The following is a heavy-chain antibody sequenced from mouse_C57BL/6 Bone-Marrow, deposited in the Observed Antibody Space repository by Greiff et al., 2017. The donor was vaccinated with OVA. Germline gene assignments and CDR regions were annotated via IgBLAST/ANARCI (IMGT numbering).Heavy chain of an antibody. CDR2: IYPRSGNT. Sequence: QVQLQQSGAELARPGASVKLSCKASGYTFTSYGISWVKQRTGQGLEWIGEIYPRSGNTYYNEKFKGKATLTADKSSSTAYMELRSLTSEDSAVYFCAREGGSNWYFDGWGTGTTVTVSS. CDR3: AREGGSNWYFDG. J-gene: IGHJ1*03. CDR1: GYTFTSYG. V-gene: IGHV1-81*01.